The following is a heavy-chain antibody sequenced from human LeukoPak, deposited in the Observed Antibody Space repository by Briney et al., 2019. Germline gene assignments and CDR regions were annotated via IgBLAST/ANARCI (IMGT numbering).Heavy chain of an antibody. Sequence: GESLKISCKGFGYTFTNYWISWVRQMPGKGLEWMGRTDPSDSYANYNPSFQGHVTISVDKFINTAYLQWSSLKASDTAIYYCARQEYCSSTSCPSYYYYGMDVWGQGTTVTVSS. V-gene: IGHV5-10-1*01. J-gene: IGHJ6*02. D-gene: IGHD2-2*01. CDR1: GYTFTNYW. CDR2: TDPSDSYA. CDR3: ARQEYCSSTSCPSYYYYGMDV.